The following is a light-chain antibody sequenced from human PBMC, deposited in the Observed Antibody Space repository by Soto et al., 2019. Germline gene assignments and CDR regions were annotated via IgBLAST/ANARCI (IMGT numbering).Light chain of an antibody. CDR3: KSKTGSITYV. CDR1: GTDVGQYNY. Sequence: QSVLTQPPSASGSPGQSVTISCTGAGTDVGQYNYVSWYQQHPGKAPKLLIHHVSRRPSGVPARFSGSKSGNTASLTVSGLQTEDEADYYCKSKTGSITYVFGTGTKLTVL. CDR2: HVS. J-gene: IGLJ1*01. V-gene: IGLV2-8*01.